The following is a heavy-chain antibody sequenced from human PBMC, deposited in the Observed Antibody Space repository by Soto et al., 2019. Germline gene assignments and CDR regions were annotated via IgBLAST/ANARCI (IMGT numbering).Heavy chain of an antibody. Sequence: QVQLVESGGGVVQPARSLRLSCAASGFSFSSYAMHWVRQAPGKGRERVAIISHDGNIKRNADCVEGRFIVFRDNSNNNLLLQMESLKTDDTAVYYCAKGLAYGDFWRGLEYWGQGTLVTVSS. CDR1: GFSFSSYA. D-gene: IGHD3-3*01. V-gene: IGHV3-30*18. J-gene: IGHJ4*02. CDR2: ISHDGNIK. CDR3: AKGLAYGDFWRGLEY.